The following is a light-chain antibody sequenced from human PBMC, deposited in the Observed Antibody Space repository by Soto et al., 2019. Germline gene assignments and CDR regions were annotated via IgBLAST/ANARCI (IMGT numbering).Light chain of an antibody. CDR1: QSVSSSY. J-gene: IGKJ2*01. CDR2: GAS. Sequence: EIVLTQSPGTLALSPGERATLSCRGSQSVSSSYLAWYQQKPGQATRLLIYGASSRATGIPDRFSGSGSGNAFTLTISRLEPEDFAVYYGHQYVSSQYTFGQGTKLEIK. CDR3: HQYVSSQYT. V-gene: IGKV3-20*01.